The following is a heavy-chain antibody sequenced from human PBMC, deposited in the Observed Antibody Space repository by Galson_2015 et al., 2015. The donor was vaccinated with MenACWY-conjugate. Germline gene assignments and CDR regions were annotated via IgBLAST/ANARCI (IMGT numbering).Heavy chain of an antibody. D-gene: IGHD6-19*01. J-gene: IGHJ6*02. CDR1: GFTFSSYG. CDR3: AKGGLWYSSGWYSNYYYYGMDV. V-gene: IGHV3-30*18. CDR2: ISYDGSNK. Sequence: SLRLSCAASGFTFSSYGMHWVRQAPGKGLEWVAVISYDGSNKYYADSVKGRFTISRDNSKNTLYLQMNSLRAEDTAVYYCAKGGLWYSSGWYSNYYYYGMDVWGQGTTVTASS.